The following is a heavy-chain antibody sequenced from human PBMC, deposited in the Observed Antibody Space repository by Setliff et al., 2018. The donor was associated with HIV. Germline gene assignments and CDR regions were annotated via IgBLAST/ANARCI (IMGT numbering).Heavy chain of an antibody. Sequence: PGGSLRLSCVASGLPFYNYWMTWLRRAPGRGLEWVANIKQDGSDMHYIESVKGRFTIFRDNAKNSVFLQMNSLRAEDTGVYYCATQTGFYNSHWYDYWGQGMLVTVS. CDR2: IKQDGSDM. V-gene: IGHV3-7*01. CDR1: GLPFYNYW. D-gene: IGHD6-13*01. J-gene: IGHJ4*02. CDR3: ATQTGFYNSHWYDY.